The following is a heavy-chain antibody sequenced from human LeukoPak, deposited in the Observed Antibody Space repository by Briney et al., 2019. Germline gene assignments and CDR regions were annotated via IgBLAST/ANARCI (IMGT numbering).Heavy chain of an antibody. Sequence: PGRSLRLSCTASGFTFGDYAMSWVRRAPGKGLEWVGFIRSKAYGGTTEYAASVKGRFTISRDDSKSIAYLQMNSLKTEDTAVYYCTRLRFLEWLFPDYWGQGTLVTVSS. CDR3: TRLRFLEWLFPDY. V-gene: IGHV3-49*04. CDR2: IRSKAYGGTT. D-gene: IGHD3-3*01. CDR1: GFTFGDYA. J-gene: IGHJ4*02.